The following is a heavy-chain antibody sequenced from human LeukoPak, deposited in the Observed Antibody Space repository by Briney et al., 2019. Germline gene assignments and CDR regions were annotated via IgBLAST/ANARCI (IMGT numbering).Heavy chain of an antibody. CDR3: ARATYYDTLTGYYKGLDF. Sequence: SETLSLTCAVSGGSISSGDWWSWVRQPPGKGLEWIGEIYHSGSTNYNASLKSRVTISADKSKNQFSLSLSSVTAADTAVYYCARATYYDTLTGYYKGLDFWGQGTLVTVSS. J-gene: IGHJ4*02. D-gene: IGHD3-9*01. CDR2: IYHSGST. CDR1: GGSISSGDW. V-gene: IGHV4-4*02.